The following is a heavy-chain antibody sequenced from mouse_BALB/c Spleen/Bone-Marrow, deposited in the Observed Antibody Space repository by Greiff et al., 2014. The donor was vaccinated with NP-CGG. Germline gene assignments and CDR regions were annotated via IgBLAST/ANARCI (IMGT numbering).Heavy chain of an antibody. CDR2: IRLKSYNYAT. CDR1: GFTFSNYW. Sequence: QSGGGLVQPGGSMKLSCVASGFTFSNYWMNWVRQSLEKGLEWVAEIRLKSYNYATHYAESVKGRFTISRDDSKSSVYLQMNNLRAEDTGIYYCTTGFAYWGQGTLVTVSA. J-gene: IGHJ3*01. V-gene: IGHV6-6*02. D-gene: IGHD4-1*01. CDR3: TTGFAY.